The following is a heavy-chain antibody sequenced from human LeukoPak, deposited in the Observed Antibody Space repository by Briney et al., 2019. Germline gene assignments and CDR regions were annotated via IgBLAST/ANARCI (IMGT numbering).Heavy chain of an antibody. CDR2: INPNSGGT. CDR1: GYTFTGYY. Sequence: ASVKVSCKASGYTFTGYYMHWVRQAPGQGLEWMGRINPNSGGTNFAQKFQGRVTMTRDTSISTAYMELSRLRSDDTAVYYCARGPRLDSSGWYYGAFDIWGQGTMVTVSS. D-gene: IGHD6-19*01. CDR3: ARGPRLDSSGWYYGAFDI. V-gene: IGHV1-2*06. J-gene: IGHJ3*02.